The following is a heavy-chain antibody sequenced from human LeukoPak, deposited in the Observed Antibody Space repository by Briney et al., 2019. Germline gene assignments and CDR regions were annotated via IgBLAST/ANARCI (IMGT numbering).Heavy chain of an antibody. CDR1: GFTFSSYS. Sequence: GGSLRLSCAASGFTFSSYSMNWVRQAPGKGLEWVANIKRDGSEKNYVDSVKGRFTISRDKVKSALYLQMNSLEVHDKGGHYCARDPSAGSESWGQGTLVTVSS. CDR2: IKRDGSEK. V-gene: IGHV3-7*01. CDR3: ARDPSAGSES. D-gene: IGHD6-25*01. J-gene: IGHJ4*02.